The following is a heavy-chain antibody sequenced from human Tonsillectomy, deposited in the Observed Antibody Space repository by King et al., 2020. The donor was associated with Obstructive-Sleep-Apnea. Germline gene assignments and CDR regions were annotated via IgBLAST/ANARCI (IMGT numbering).Heavy chain of an antibody. CDR3: ARDLAGAAAAP. CDR1: GYTLTSYG. D-gene: IGHD6-13*01. CDR2: ISAEDGNT. J-gene: IGHJ5*02. Sequence: QGQLVQSGAEVKKPGASVKVSCKASGYTLTSYGISWVRQAPGQGLEWMGWISAEDGNTNYAQKLQGRVTMTTDTSTNTAYMEVKSLRSDDTAVYYCARDLAGAAAAPWGQGTLVTVAS. V-gene: IGHV1-18*04.